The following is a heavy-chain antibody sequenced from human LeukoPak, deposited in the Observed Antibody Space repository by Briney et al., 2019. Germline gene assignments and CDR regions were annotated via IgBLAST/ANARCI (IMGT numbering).Heavy chain of an antibody. CDR2: ISGSGGST. J-gene: IGHJ4*02. CDR1: GFTFSSYA. Sequence: GGSLRLSCAASGFTFSSYAMSWVRQAPGKGLEWVSAISGSGGSTYYADSVKGRFTISRDNSKNTLYLQMNSLGAEDTAVYYCANSQRGIVVVVAAPLGWGQGTLVTVSS. V-gene: IGHV3-23*01. D-gene: IGHD2-15*01. CDR3: ANSQRGIVVVVAAPLG.